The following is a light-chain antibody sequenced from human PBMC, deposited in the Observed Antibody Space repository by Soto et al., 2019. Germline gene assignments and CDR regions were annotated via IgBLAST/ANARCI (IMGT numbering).Light chain of an antibody. CDR2: EVS. CDR1: SSDIGNYDY. V-gene: IGLV2-14*01. CDR3: SSYTRTSSYV. J-gene: IGLJ1*01. Sequence: QSALTQPPSVSGSPGQSITISCTGTSSDIGNYDYVSWYQQHPGKAPKLLISEVSNRPSGVSYRFAGSKSGTTASLTISGLQAEDEADYYCSSYTRTSSYVFGGGTKVTVL.